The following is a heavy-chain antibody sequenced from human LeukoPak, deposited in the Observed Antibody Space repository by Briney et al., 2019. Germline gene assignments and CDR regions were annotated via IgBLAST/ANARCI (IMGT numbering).Heavy chain of an antibody. D-gene: IGHD2-21*02. J-gene: IGHJ4*02. Sequence: GGSLRLSCAASGFTFSSYAMHWVRQAPGKGLEYVSAISSNGGSTYYANSVKGRFTISRDNSKNTLYLQMGSLRAEGMAVYYCAREGLGGDFNLYYFDYWGQGTLVTVSS. CDR2: ISSNGGST. CDR3: AREGLGGDFNLYYFDY. V-gene: IGHV3-64*01. CDR1: GFTFSSYA.